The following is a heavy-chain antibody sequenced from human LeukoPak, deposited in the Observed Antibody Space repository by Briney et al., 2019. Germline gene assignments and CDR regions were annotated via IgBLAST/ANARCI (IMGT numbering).Heavy chain of an antibody. V-gene: IGHV4-31*03. CDR3: ARVPPCSSTSCYDRYNWFDP. CDR2: INYRGST. Sequence: SETLSLTRTVSGGSVSRGGYYWSWIRQPPGKGLEWIGYINYRGSTYYNPSLKRRVTISLDTSENQFSLKLSSVTAADTAVYYCARVPPCSSTSCYDRYNWFDPWGQGILVTVSS. CDR1: GGSVSRGGYY. J-gene: IGHJ5*02. D-gene: IGHD2-2*01.